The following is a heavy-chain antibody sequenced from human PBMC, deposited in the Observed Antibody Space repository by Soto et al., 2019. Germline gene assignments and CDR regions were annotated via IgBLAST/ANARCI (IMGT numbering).Heavy chain of an antibody. CDR1: GASFSGHF. CDR2: IYDSGS. Sequence: SETLSLTCTVSGASFSGHFWSWIRQPPGKGLEWIAYIYDSGSNYNPSLKSRVTISVDTSKNQFSLKLRSLIAADSAVYYCAINADVWGQGTTVTV. J-gene: IGHJ6*02. CDR3: AINADV. V-gene: IGHV4-59*08.